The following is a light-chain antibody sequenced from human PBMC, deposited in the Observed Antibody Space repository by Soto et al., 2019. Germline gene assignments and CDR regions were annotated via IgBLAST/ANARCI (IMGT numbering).Light chain of an antibody. CDR3: KQTSSTPLFT. Sequence: DIQMTQSPSSLSASVGDRVTVTCRASQSIGTNLNWYQQRPGRAPKLLIYGASVLHTGVPARFSSSGSGTNFTLTISNLQPEDSASYICKQTSSTPLFTFGPGTKVDVK. CDR1: QSIGTN. CDR2: GAS. V-gene: IGKV1-39*01. J-gene: IGKJ3*01.